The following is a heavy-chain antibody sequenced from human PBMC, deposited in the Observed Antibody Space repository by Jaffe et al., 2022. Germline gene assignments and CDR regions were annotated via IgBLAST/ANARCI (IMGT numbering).Heavy chain of an antibody. D-gene: IGHD5-12*01. CDR1: GGTFSSYA. J-gene: IGHJ6*03. CDR2: IIPIFGTA. V-gene: IGHV1-69*05. Sequence: QVQLVQSGAEVKKPGSSVKVSCKASGGTFSSYAISWVRQAPGQGLEWMGGIIPIFGTANYAQKFQGRVTITTDESTSTAYMELSSLRSEDTAVYYCARGSFSGYSGYDYGGDYYYYYYMDVWGKGTTVTVSS. CDR3: ARGSFSGYSGYDYGGDYYYYYYMDV.